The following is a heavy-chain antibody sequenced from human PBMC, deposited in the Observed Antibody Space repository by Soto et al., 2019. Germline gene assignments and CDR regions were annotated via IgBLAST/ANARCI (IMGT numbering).Heavy chain of an antibody. D-gene: IGHD3-3*01. CDR3: AREITIFGVVKIRWFDP. J-gene: IGHJ5*02. V-gene: IGHV4-30-4*01. CDR1: GGSISSGDYY. Sequence: SETLSLTCTVSGGSISSGDYYRSWIRQPPGKGLEWIGYIYYSGSTYYNPSLKSRVTISVDTSKNQFSLKLSSVTAADTAVYYCAREITIFGVVKIRWFDPWGQGTLVTVSS. CDR2: IYYSGST.